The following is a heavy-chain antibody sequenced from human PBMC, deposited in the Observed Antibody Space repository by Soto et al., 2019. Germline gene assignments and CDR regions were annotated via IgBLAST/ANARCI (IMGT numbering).Heavy chain of an antibody. D-gene: IGHD2-8*01. CDR1: GYSFTSYW. Sequence: GESLKISCKGSGYSFTSYWISWVRQMPGKGLEWMGRIDPSDSYTNYSPSFQGHVTISADKSISTAYLQWSSLKASDTAMYYCARLSLGRYCTNGVCYTFDHWGQGTLVTVSS. V-gene: IGHV5-10-1*01. CDR2: IDPSDSYT. CDR3: ARLSLGRYCTNGVCYTFDH. J-gene: IGHJ4*02.